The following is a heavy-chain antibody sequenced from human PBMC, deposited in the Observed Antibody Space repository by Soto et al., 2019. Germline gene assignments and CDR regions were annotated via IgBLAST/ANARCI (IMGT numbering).Heavy chain of an antibody. CDR1: GFTFSSYA. V-gene: IGHV3-23*01. J-gene: IGHJ4*02. Sequence: GGSLRLSCAASGFTFSSYAMSWVRQAPGKGLEWVSGIRGSGGNTYYADSVKGRFTISSDKCKNKLYLNMNSLRAEATDVYYCANRLPSSSWYAAFDYWGQGTPVTVSS. CDR2: IRGSGGNT. CDR3: ANRLPSSSWYAAFDY. D-gene: IGHD6-13*01.